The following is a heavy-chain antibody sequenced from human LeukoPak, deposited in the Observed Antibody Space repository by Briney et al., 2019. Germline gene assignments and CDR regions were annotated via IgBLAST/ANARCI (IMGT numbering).Heavy chain of an antibody. D-gene: IGHD6-13*01. CDR2: INPNSGGT. Sequence: ASVKVSCKASGYTFTSYDINWVRQATGQGLEWMGRINPNSGGTNYAQKFQGRVTMTRDTSISTAYMELSRLRSDDTAVYYCARGPYSSSWFGNFDYWGQGTLVTVSS. CDR1: GYTFTSYD. V-gene: IGHV1-2*06. CDR3: ARGPYSSSWFGNFDY. J-gene: IGHJ4*02.